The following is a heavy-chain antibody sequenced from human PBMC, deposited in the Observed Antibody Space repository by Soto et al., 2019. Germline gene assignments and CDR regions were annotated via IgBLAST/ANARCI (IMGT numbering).Heavy chain of an antibody. J-gene: IGHJ4*02. CDR1: GFTFSNYG. D-gene: IGHD4-17*01. Sequence: QVQLVESGGGVVQPGRSLRLSCAASGFTFSNYGMHWVRQAPGKGLEWVAVISYHGSDKYYVDSVKGRFTISRDNSKNTLDLQMDSLRAEDTAVYYCAKDHLTTTVTTVGYWGQGTLVTVSS. CDR2: ISYHGSDK. V-gene: IGHV3-30*18. CDR3: AKDHLTTTVTTVGY.